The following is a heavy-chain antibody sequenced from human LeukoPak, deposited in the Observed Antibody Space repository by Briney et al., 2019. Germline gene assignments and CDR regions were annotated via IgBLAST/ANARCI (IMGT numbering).Heavy chain of an antibody. D-gene: IGHD3-22*01. CDR2: IYYSGST. CDR3: ATYYYDSSGYRSDYYYYMDV. Sequence: SETLSLTCTVSGGSISSYYWSWIRQPPGKGLEWIGYIYYSGSTNYNPSLKSRVTISVDTSKNQFSLKLSSVTAADTAVYYCATYYYDSSGYRSDYYYYMDVWGKGTTVTVSS. CDR1: GGSISSYY. J-gene: IGHJ6*03. V-gene: IGHV4-59*01.